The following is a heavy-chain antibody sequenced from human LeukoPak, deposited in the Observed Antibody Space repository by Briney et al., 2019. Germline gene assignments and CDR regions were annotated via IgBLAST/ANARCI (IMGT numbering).Heavy chain of an antibody. CDR2: IRYDGSNK. V-gene: IGHV3-30*02. CDR1: GFTFSSYG. Sequence: SGGSLRLSCAASGFTFSSYGMHWVRQAPGKGLEWVAFIRYDGSNKYYADSVKGRFTISRDNSKSTLYLQMTSLRVEDTAVYYCARGGIFNPYELWGQGTLVTVSS. J-gene: IGHJ4*02. CDR3: ARGGIFNPYEL. D-gene: IGHD3-22*01.